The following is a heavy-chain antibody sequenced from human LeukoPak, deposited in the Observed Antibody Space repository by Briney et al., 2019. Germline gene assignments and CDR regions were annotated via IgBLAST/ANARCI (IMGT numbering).Heavy chain of an antibody. Sequence: SETLSLTCAVSGVSFDDYYWSWVRQTPGKGPEWIGEINHSGYTNDSPSLKSRVTLSIDTSRKQFSLNLRSVTVADAGIYYCTRMTTGHDYWGQGTLVTVSS. CDR1: GVSFDDYY. J-gene: IGHJ4*02. D-gene: IGHD4-17*01. CDR3: TRMTTGHDY. V-gene: IGHV4-34*01. CDR2: INHSGYT.